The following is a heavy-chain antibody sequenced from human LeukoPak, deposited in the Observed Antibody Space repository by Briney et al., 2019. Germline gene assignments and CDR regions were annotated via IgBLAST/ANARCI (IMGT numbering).Heavy chain of an antibody. V-gene: IGHV4-38-2*02. CDR1: GYSISSGYY. Sequence: SETLSLTCTVSGYSISSGYYWGWIRQPPGKGLKWIGSIYHSGSTYYNPSLKSRVTISVDTSKNQFSLKLSSVTAADTAVYYCAREYYYDSSGYYGPWGQGTLVTVSS. D-gene: IGHD3-22*01. CDR3: AREYYYDSSGYYGP. J-gene: IGHJ5*02. CDR2: IYHSGST.